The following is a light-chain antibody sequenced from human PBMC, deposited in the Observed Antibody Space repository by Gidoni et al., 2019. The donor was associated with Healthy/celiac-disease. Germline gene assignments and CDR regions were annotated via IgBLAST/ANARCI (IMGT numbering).Light chain of an antibody. V-gene: IGKV1-39*01. CDR3: QQSYSTPYN. CDR2: AAS. CDR1: QSISSY. J-gene: IGKJ2*01. Sequence: DIQMTQSPSSLSASVGDRVTITCRASQSISSYLNWYQQKPGKAPKLLLYAASSVQSGVPSRFSGSGSGTDFTLTISSLQPEDFETYYCQQSYSTPYNVXQGTKLEIK.